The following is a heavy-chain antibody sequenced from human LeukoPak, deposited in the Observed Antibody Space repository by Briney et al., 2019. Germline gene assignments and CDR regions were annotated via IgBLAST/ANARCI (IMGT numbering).Heavy chain of an antibody. CDR2: ISYDGSNK. J-gene: IGHJ4*02. D-gene: IGHD6-19*01. CDR3: AKDVNGWYFDY. V-gene: IGHV3-30*18. CDR1: GFTFSSYG. Sequence: GGSLRLSCAASGFTFSSYGMHWVRQAPGKGLEWVAVISYDGSNKHYADSVKGRFTISRDNSKNTLYLQMNSLRAEDTAVYYCAKDVNGWYFDYWGQGTLVTVSS.